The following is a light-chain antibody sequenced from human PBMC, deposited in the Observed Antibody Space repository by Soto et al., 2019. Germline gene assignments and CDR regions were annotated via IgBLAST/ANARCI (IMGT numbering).Light chain of an antibody. CDR3: QQYGTSEII. V-gene: IGKV3-20*01. J-gene: IGKJ5*01. CDR2: DTS. CDR1: QSLANSF. Sequence: EFLLTQSPGTLSLSPGERATLSCRASQSLANSFIAWYQQKPGQAPRLIIYDTSSRASGIPDRFSGSGSGTEFTLTISRLETEDFEVFYCQQYGTSEIIFGQGTRLEIK.